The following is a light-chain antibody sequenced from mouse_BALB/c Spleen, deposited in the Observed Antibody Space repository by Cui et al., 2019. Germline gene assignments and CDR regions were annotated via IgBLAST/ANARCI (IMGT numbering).Light chain of an antibody. J-gene: IGKJ5*01. CDR1: QDINSY. CDR2: RAN. V-gene: IGKV14-111*01. Sequence: DIKMNQYPSSMYASLGERVTITCKASQDINSYLSWFQQKPGKSPKTLIYRANRLVDGVPSRFSGSGSGQDYSLTISSLEYEDMGIYYCLQYDEFPLTFGAGTKLELK. CDR3: LQYDEFPLT.